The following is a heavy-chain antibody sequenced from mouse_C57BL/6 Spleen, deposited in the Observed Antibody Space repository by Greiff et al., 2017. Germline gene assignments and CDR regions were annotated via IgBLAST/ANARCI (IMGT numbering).Heavy chain of an antibody. V-gene: IGHV1-64*01. Sequence: QVQLQQPGAELVKPGASVKLSCKASGYTFTSYWMHWVKQRPGQGLEWIGMIHPNSGSTNYNEKFKSKATLTVDKSSSTAYMQLSSLTSEDSAVYYCARMVTTGAMDYWGQGTSVTVSS. CDR1: GYTFTSYW. CDR2: IHPNSGST. CDR3: ARMVTTGAMDY. J-gene: IGHJ4*01. D-gene: IGHD2-2*01.